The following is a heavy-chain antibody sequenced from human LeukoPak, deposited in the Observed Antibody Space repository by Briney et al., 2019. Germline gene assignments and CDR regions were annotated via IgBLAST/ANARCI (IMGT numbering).Heavy chain of an antibody. J-gene: IGHJ3*02. CDR2: ISAYNGNT. CDR1: GYTFTSYG. Sequence: ASVKVSCKASGYTFTSYGISWVRQAPGRGLEWMGWISAYNGNTNYAQKLQGRVTMTTDTSTSTAYMELRSLRSDDTAVYYCARAPRWELPDAFDIWGQGTMVTVSS. D-gene: IGHD1-26*01. CDR3: ARAPRWELPDAFDI. V-gene: IGHV1-18*01.